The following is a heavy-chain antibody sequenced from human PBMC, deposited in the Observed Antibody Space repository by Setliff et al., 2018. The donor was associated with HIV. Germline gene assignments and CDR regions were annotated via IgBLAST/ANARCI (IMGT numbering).Heavy chain of an antibody. J-gene: IGHJ2*01. CDR3: ARGEHLVIDGGWYFDL. CDR2: ISSSGTYI. CDR1: GFTFSNYG. Sequence: PGGSLRLSCGTSGFTFSNYGMNWVRQAPGKGLEWVSSISSSGTYIYYADSVKGRFTISRDNTKQSLFLQLNSLKAVDTAVYYCARGEHLVIDGGWYFDLWGRGTLVTVSS. V-gene: IGHV3-21*01. D-gene: IGHD6-6*01.